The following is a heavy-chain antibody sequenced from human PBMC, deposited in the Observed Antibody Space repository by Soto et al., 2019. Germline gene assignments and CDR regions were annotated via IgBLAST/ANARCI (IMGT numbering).Heavy chain of an antibody. J-gene: IGHJ5*02. D-gene: IGHD2-2*01. Sequence: GASVKVSCKASGYTFTKFHIHWVRQAPGQGLEWMGMIDPSGGVTRDAQRFQGRITMTSDTSTSSVYMELRGLTSEDTAVYYCARVHVVVPAAASKWFDPWGQGTLVTVSS. CDR2: IDPSGGVT. CDR1: GYTFTKFH. CDR3: ARVHVVVPAAASKWFDP. V-gene: IGHV1-46*01.